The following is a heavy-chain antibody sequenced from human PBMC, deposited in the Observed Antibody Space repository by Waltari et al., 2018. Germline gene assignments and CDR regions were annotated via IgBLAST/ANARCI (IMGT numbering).Heavy chain of an antibody. CDR1: GGTFRRFA. J-gene: IGHJ5*02. V-gene: IGHV1-69*12. Sequence: QVQLVQSGAEVQKPGSSVKVSCRASGGTFRRFALTWVRQAPEQGLEWMGGIIPIFGTPNYAQRFQGRLTITADERTSTVFMELTSLTSDDTAIYFCARREIGGPLDPWGQGTLVTVSS. CDR3: ARREIGGPLDP. D-gene: IGHD1-1*01. CDR2: IIPIFGTP.